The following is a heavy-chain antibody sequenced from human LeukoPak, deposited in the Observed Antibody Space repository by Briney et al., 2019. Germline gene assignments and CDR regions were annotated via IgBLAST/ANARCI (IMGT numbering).Heavy chain of an antibody. CDR2: IWYDGSNK. J-gene: IGHJ3*02. CDR1: GFTFSSYG. V-gene: IGHV3-33*01. D-gene: IGHD3-22*01. CDR3: ARAQGRYDSSEGAFDI. Sequence: GGSLRLSCAASGFTFSSYGMHWVRQAPGKRLEWVAVIWYDGSNKYYADSVKGRFTISRDNSKNTLYLQMNSLRAEDTAVYYCARAQGRYDSSEGAFDIWGQGTMVTVSS.